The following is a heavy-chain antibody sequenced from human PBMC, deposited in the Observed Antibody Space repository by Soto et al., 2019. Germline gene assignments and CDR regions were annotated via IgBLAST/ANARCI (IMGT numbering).Heavy chain of an antibody. CDR1: GFTFSSFW. Sequence: EVQLVESGGGLVQPGGSLRLSCAASGFTFSSFWMHWVRQAPGEGLVWVSRINSDGSNTNYADSVKGRFTISRDNAKNTLYMQRNSLRAEDTAVYACARGGVPAAMSYWGQGTLVTVSS. CDR2: INSDGSNT. D-gene: IGHD2-2*01. V-gene: IGHV3-74*01. CDR3: ARGGVPAAMSY. J-gene: IGHJ4*02.